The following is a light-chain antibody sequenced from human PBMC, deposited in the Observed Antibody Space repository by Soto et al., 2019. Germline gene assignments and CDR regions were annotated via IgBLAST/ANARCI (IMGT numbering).Light chain of an antibody. CDR1: QSISSS. Sequence: DIQMTQSPSTLSASVGDRVAITCRASQSISSSLAWYQQKPGKAPKLLIYKASSLESGVPSRFSGSGSGTEFTLTISSLQPEDFATYYCQQTYKTPLTFGQGTKVDIK. V-gene: IGKV1-5*03. J-gene: IGKJ1*01. CDR3: QQTYKTPLT. CDR2: KAS.